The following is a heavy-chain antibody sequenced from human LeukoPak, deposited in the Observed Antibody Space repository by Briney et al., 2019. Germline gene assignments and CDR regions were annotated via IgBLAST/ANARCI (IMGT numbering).Heavy chain of an antibody. V-gene: IGHV3-30*18. J-gene: IGHJ4*02. CDR3: VKDRWYYVDYQPFDS. CDR2: ISYDGTNK. D-gene: IGHD3-10*02. Sequence: PGGSLRLSCAASGFTFRGYGMHWVRQAPGKGLEWVAVISYDGTNKHYADSVEGRFTISRDNSKNTLYLQVNSLRAEDTAVYYCVKDRWYYVDYQPFDSWGQGTLVTVSS. CDR1: GFTFRGYG.